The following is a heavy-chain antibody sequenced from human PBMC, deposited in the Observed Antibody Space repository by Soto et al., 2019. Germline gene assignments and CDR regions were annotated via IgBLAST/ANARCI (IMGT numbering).Heavy chain of an antibody. CDR3: ARVTFTPNWFDS. D-gene: IGHD3-3*02. CDR2: VYYRGSI. Sequence: TLSPTCTVPGDPISSPDYYWSWIRQAPGKGLELIGYVYYRGSIYYTPSFESRVSISVDTSKNQFSLRLTSVTAADSAMYFCARVTFTPNWFDSWGQGILVTVSS. J-gene: IGHJ5*01. CDR1: GDPISSPDYY. V-gene: IGHV4-30-4*01.